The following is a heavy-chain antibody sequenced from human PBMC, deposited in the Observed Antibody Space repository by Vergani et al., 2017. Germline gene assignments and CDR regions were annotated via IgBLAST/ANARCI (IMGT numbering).Heavy chain of an antibody. CDR2: IHYSENT. Sequence: QVRLQESGPGLVKPSETLSLTCSVSGGSMSGYYWSWNRQPPGKGLEWIGSIHYSENTNYNPSLKTRVTISVDTSKNQFSLTLTSVTAADTAVYYCASDTHSGQRADRWGQGILVTVTS. CDR3: ASDTHSGQRADR. J-gene: IGHJ5*02. D-gene: IGHD6-19*01. CDR1: GGSMSGYY. V-gene: IGHV4-59*01.